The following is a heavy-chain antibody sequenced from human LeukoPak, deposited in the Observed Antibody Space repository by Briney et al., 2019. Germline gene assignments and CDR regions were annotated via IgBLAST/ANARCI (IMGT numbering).Heavy chain of an antibody. Sequence: PGGSLRLSCAASGFTFSSYAMHWVRQAPGKGLEWVAVISYDGSNKYYADSVKGRFTISRDNSKNTLYLQMNSLRAEDTAVYYCARGVGGYDYWGQGTLVTVSS. J-gene: IGHJ4*02. V-gene: IGHV3-30-3*01. CDR2: ISYDGSNK. CDR1: GFTFSSYA. D-gene: IGHD2-15*01. CDR3: ARGVGGYDY.